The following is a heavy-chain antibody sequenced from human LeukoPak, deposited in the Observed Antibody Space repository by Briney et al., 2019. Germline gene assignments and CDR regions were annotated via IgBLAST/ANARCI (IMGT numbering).Heavy chain of an antibody. CDR1: GFTFSSYG. CDR3: ARGFYSGSEDYFDY. CDR2: ISGSGGST. Sequence: GGSLRLSCAASGFTFSSYGMSWVRQAPGKGLEWVSAISGSGGSTYYADSVKGRFTISRDNSKNTLYLQMNSLRAEDTAVYYCARGFYSGSEDYFDYWGQGTLVTVSS. D-gene: IGHD5-12*01. V-gene: IGHV3-23*01. J-gene: IGHJ4*02.